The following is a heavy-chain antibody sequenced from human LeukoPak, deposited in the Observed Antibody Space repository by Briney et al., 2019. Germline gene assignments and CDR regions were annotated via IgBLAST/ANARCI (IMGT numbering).Heavy chain of an antibody. CDR2: ISGSGGSP. CDR1: GFTFSNYA. V-gene: IGHV3-23*01. D-gene: IGHD3-10*01. Sequence: GGSLRLSCAASGFTFSNYAMTWVRQAPGKGLEWVSGISGSGGSPYYADSVKGRFTISRDNSKNTLYLQLNSLRAEDTAVYYCSKDGSWKQEWFDYWGQGTLVTVSS. CDR3: SKDGSWKQEWFDY. J-gene: IGHJ4*02.